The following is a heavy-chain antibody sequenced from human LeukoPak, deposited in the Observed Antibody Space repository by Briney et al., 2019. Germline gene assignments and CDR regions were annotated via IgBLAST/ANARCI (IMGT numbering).Heavy chain of an antibody. D-gene: IGHD3-16*02. CDR2: IHHDGRI. Sequence: PSETLSLTCTVSGGSVNSGSYYWNWIRQPPGKGLEWIGEIHHDGRINYNPSLKSRVTLSVDKSKNQFSLRLNSVTAADTAMYYCARSHDHLWGNYPDYWGQGTLVTVSS. J-gene: IGHJ4*02. CDR3: ARSHDHLWGNYPDY. CDR1: GGSVNSGSYY. V-gene: IGHV4-61*01.